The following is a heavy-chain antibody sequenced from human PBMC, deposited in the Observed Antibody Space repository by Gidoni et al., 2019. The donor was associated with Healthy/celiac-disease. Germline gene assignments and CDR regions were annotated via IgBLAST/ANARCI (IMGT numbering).Heavy chain of an antibody. CDR1: GGSISSSSYY. V-gene: IGHV4-39*01. Sequence: QLQLQESGPGLVKPSETLSLTCTVSGGSISSSSYYWGWIRQPPGKGLEWIGGIYYSGSTYYNPSLKSRVTISVDTSKNQFSLKLSSVTAADTAVYYCASTPHGVPYWYFDLWGRGTLVTVSS. J-gene: IGHJ2*01. D-gene: IGHD4-17*01. CDR2: IYYSGST. CDR3: ASTPHGVPYWYFDL.